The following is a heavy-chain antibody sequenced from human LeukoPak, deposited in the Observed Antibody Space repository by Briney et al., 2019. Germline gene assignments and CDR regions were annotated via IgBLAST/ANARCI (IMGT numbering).Heavy chain of an antibody. CDR2: ISSSGSTI. Sequence: TGGSLRLSCAASGFTFSSYEMNWVRQAPGKGLEWVSYISSSGSTIYYADSVKGRFTISRDNAKNSLYLQMNSLRAEDTAVYYCARDGDYYDSSGYYSRLFFDYWGQGTLVTVSS. D-gene: IGHD3-22*01. CDR3: ARDGDYYDSSGYYSRLFFDY. V-gene: IGHV3-48*03. CDR1: GFTFSSYE. J-gene: IGHJ4*02.